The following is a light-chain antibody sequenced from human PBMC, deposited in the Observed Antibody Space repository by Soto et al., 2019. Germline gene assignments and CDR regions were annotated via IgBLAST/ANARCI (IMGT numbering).Light chain of an antibody. CDR3: QQYYSSPLT. V-gene: IGKV1-9*01. CDR1: EGISTY. Sequence: DIQLTQSPSFLSASVGDRVTITCRASEGISTYLAWYQQKPGKAPKLLIYAASTLQSGVPSRFSGSGSGTEFTLTISSLQPEDVAVYYCQQYYSSPLTFGGGTKVEIK. J-gene: IGKJ4*01. CDR2: AAS.